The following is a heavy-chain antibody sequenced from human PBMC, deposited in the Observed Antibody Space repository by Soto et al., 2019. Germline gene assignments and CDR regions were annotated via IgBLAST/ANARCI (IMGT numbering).Heavy chain of an antibody. V-gene: IGHV1-18*01. Sequence: GASVKVSCKASGYTFTSYGISWVRQAPGQGLEWMGWISAYNGNTNYAQKLQGRVTMTTDTSTSTAYMELRSLRSDDTAVYYCARGVSTIVGVAYYNWFDPWGQGTLVTVSS. J-gene: IGHJ5*02. CDR3: ARGVSTIVGVAYYNWFDP. CDR2: ISAYNGNT. CDR1: GYTFTSYG. D-gene: IGHD3-3*01.